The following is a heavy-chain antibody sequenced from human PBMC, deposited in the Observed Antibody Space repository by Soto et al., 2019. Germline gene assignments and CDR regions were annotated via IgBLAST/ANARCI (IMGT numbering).Heavy chain of an antibody. D-gene: IGHD3-16*02. CDR3: AKSRVFIGAIVTLLDS. J-gene: IGHJ4*02. CDR1: GLTFSSYA. V-gene: IGHV3-23*01. Sequence: EVQLLESGGGLVQPGGSLTLSCATSGLTFSSYAMVWVRQAPEKGLEWVASISNKGDTPYYAASLKGRFTISRGNSANTLYLQMNGLRADDTALYFCAKSRVFIGAIVTLLDSWGQGTQVTVSS. CDR2: ISNKGDTP.